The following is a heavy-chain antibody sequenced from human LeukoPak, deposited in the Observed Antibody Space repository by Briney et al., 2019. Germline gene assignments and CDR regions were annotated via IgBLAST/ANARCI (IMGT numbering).Heavy chain of an antibody. Sequence: GASVKVSCKASGYTFTSYGISWVRQAPGQGLEWMGWISAYNGNTNYVQKLQGRGTLTTDTSTSTAYMELRSLRSDDTAVYYCAREREVTGNWFDPWGQGTLVTVSS. J-gene: IGHJ5*02. CDR2: ISAYNGNT. CDR3: AREREVTGNWFDP. CDR1: GYTFTSYG. D-gene: IGHD2-21*02. V-gene: IGHV1-18*01.